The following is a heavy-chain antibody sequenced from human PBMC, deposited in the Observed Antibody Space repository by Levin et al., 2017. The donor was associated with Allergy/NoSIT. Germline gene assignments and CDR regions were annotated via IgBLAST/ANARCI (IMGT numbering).Heavy chain of an antibody. J-gene: IGHJ6*02. V-gene: IGHV3-48*01. D-gene: IGHD7-27*01. CDR1: GFTFSTYS. Sequence: SGGSLRLSCAASGFTFSTYSMNWIRQAPGKGLEWVSCISSRGTNVYYADSVKGRFTISRDNAKNSLYLQMNSLRAEDTAVYYCARDPEGGNWGLADNYGMDVWGQGTTVTVSS. CDR2: ISSRGTNV. CDR3: ARDPEGGNWGLADNYGMDV.